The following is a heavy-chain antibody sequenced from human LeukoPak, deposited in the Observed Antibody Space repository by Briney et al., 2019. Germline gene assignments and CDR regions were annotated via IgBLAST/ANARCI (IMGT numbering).Heavy chain of an antibody. CDR2: INHSGST. V-gene: IGHV4-34*01. Sequence: SETLSLTCAVYGGSFSGYYGSWIRQPPGKGLEWIGEINHSGSTNYNPSLKSRVTISVDTSKNQFSLKLSSVTAADTAVYYCARRVATIIYAASNRPFDHWGQGTLVTVSS. D-gene: IGHD5-12*01. CDR3: ARRVATIIYAASNRPFDH. J-gene: IGHJ4*02. CDR1: GGSFSGYY.